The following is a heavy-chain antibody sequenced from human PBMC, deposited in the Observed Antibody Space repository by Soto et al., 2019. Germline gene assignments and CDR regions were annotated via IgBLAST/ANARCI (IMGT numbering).Heavy chain of an antibody. D-gene: IGHD6-13*01. V-gene: IGHV2-26*01. Sequence: QVTLKESGPVLVKPTETLTLTCTVSGFSLRNAAMGVSWVRQPPGKAVEWLAHIFSSDEKSYSPSLKSRLTISKDTSNSQVFLTMTNMDPVDTATYFCARIPEGSSSGLAFDIWGQGTMVPVSS. CDR3: ARIPEGSSSGLAFDI. J-gene: IGHJ3*02. CDR2: IFSSDEK. CDR1: GFSLRNAAMG.